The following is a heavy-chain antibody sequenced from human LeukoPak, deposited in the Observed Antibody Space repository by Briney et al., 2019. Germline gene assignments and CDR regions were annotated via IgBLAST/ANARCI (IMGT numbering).Heavy chain of an antibody. D-gene: IGHD1-14*01. V-gene: IGHV5-51*01. CDR1: GYSFTSYW. CDR3: ARSYMYVGYYFDY. CDR2: IYPGDSDT. J-gene: IGHJ4*02. Sequence: GESLKISCKGSGYSFTSYWIGWVRQMPGKGLEWMGIIYPGDSDTRYSPSFQGQVTISADKSISTAYLQWSSLKASGTAMYYCARSYMYVGYYFDYWGQGTLVTVSS.